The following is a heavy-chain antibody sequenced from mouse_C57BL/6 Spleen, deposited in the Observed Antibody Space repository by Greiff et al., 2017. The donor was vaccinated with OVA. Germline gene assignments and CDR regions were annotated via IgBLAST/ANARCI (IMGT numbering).Heavy chain of an antibody. CDR1: GYTFTSYW. CDR3: AKARRGFAY. J-gene: IGHJ3*01. CDR2: IDPSDSYT. V-gene: IGHV1-50*01. Sequence: QVQLQQPGAELVKPGASVKLSCKASGYTFTSYWMQWVKQRPGQGLEWIGEIDPSDSYTNYNQKFKGKATLTVDTSSSTAYMQRSSLTSEDSAVYYCAKARRGFAYWGQGTLVTVSA.